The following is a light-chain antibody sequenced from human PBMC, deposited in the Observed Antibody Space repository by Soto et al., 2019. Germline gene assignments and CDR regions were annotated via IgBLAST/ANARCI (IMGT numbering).Light chain of an antibody. J-gene: IGKJ1*01. CDR1: QSVSGS. CDR3: QQYGSSGT. Sequence: EIVLTQSPAILSLSPGEKATLSCRASQSVSGSLGWYQQKPGQAPRLIIYDASVRATGIPARFSGNGSGTDFTLTISSLEPEDFAVYYCQQYGSSGTFGQGTKVEIK. V-gene: IGKV3-11*01. CDR2: DAS.